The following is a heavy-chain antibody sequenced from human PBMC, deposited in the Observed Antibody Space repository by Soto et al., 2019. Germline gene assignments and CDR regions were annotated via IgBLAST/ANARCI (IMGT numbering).Heavy chain of an antibody. D-gene: IGHD4-4*01. Sequence: QVQLVASGGGVVQPGTSLRLSCEASGFTFSDHAMHWVRQAPGKGLEWVAVVWFDGGNKFYTDSVKGRFTISRDNSKNLMFLQMNSLRFVNTAVYYCARAPAGDYTLYHYYTMDVWGQGTPVTVSS. CDR1: GFTFSDHA. CDR3: ARAPAGDYTLYHYYTMDV. CDR2: VWFDGGNK. J-gene: IGHJ6*02. V-gene: IGHV3-33*01.